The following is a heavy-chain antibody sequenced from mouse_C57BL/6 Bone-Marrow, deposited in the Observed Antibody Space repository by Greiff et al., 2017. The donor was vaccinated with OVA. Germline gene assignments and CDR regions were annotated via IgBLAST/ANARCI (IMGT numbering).Heavy chain of an antibody. V-gene: IGHV1-80*01. Sequence: VQLQQSGAELVKPGASVKISCKASGYAFSNYWMNWVKQRPGQGLEWIGQIYPGDGDTNYNEKFKGKATLTADKSSSTAYMQLSSLTSEDSAVYYCAIGGTAQAHYFDYWGQGTTLTVSS. CDR3: AIGGTAQAHYFDY. D-gene: IGHD3-2*02. J-gene: IGHJ2*01. CDR2: IYPGDGDT. CDR1: GYAFSNYW.